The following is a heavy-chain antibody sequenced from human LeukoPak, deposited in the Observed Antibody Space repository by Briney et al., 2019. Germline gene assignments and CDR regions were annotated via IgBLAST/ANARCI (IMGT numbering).Heavy chain of an antibody. D-gene: IGHD2-15*01. CDR2: ISSSSSYI. J-gene: IGHJ4*02. Sequence: PGGSLRLSCAASGCTFSGYSMNWVRQAPGKGLEWVSSISSSSSYIYYADSVKGRFTISRDNAKNSLYLQMNSLRAEDTAVYYCARAPGAYCSGGSCYSPDYWGQGTLVTVSS. CDR1: GCTFSGYS. V-gene: IGHV3-21*01. CDR3: ARAPGAYCSGGSCYSPDY.